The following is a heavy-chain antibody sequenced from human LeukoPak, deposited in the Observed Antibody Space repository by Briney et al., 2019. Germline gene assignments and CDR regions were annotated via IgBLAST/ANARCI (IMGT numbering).Heavy chain of an antibody. D-gene: IGHD6-13*01. CDR2: IGTADDT. CDR3: ARSGYYHYYGLDV. V-gene: IGHV3-13*04. CDR1: GFTFSSYD. Sequence: GGSLRLSCVASGFTFSSYDLHWVRQTTGKGLEWVSAIGTADDTFYPDSVKGRFTISRDDAKNSLYLQMSNLRVGDTAVYYCARSGYYHYYGLDVWGRGTTVTVSS. J-gene: IGHJ6*02.